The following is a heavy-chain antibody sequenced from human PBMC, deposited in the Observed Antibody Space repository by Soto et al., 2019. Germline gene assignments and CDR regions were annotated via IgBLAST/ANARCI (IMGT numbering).Heavy chain of an antibody. CDR3: ARLALYSAFDY. CDR2: IYSGGST. J-gene: IGHJ4*02. Sequence: GGFLRLSCAASGFTVSSNYMSWVRQAPGKGLEWVSVIYSGGSTYYADSVKGRFTISRDNSKNTLYLQMNSLRAEDTAVYYCARLALYSAFDYWGQGTLVTVSS. D-gene: IGHD2-21*01. CDR1: GFTVSSNY. V-gene: IGHV3-53*01.